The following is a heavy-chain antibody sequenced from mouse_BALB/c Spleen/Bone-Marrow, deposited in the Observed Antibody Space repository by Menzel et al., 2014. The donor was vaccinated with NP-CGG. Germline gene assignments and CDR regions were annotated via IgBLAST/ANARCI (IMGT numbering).Heavy chain of an antibody. D-gene: IGHD2-1*01. Sequence: VQLQQPGPELVKPGASVKMSCKASGYTFTDYYMDWVKQSHGESFEWIGRVNPYNGGTSYNQKFKGKATLTVDKSSSTAYMELNSLTPEDSAVYYCAISPYGNFYAMDYWGQGTSVTVSS. CDR3: AISPYGNFYAMDY. V-gene: IGHV1-19*01. CDR1: GYTFTDYY. CDR2: VNPYNGGT. J-gene: IGHJ4*01.